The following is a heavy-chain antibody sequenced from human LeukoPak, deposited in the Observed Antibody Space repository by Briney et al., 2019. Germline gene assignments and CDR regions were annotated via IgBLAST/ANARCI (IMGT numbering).Heavy chain of an antibody. D-gene: IGHD5-18*01. CDR1: GGSISSSSYH. V-gene: IGHV4-39*01. CDR3: ARHRSGAYSYGVRDF. Sequence: KASETLSLTCTVYGGSISSSSYHWRWIRQPPGKGLEWIGSIYYSGNTYYNPSLKSRVTISVDTSKNQFSLKLSSVTAADTAVYYCARHRSGAYSYGVRDFWGLGTLVTVSS. CDR2: IYYSGNT. J-gene: IGHJ4*02.